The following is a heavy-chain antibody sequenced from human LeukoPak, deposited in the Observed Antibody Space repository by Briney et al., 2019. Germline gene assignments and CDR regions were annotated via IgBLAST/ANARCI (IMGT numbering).Heavy chain of an antibody. V-gene: IGHV3-23*01. CDR3: AKGIYSSGWSYFDY. CDR1: GFTFSNSA. CDR2: LSGSGITT. Sequence: GGSLRLSCAASGFTFSNSAMSWVRQAPGNGLEWVSTLSGSGITTYYADSVKGRFTISRDNSKNTLYLQMNSLRAEDTAVYYCAKGIYSSGWSYFDYWGHGTLVTVSS. D-gene: IGHD6-19*01. J-gene: IGHJ4*01.